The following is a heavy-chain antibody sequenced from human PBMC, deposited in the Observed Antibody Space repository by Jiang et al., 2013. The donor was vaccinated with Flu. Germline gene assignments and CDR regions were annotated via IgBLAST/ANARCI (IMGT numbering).Heavy chain of an antibody. Sequence: TYYRSKWYNNYAVSVKSRITINPDTSKNQFSLQLNSVTPEDTAVYYCARDQSGDLIFDYWGQGTLVTVSS. CDR3: ARDQSGDLIFDY. CDR2: TYYRSKWYN. V-gene: IGHV6-1*01. D-gene: IGHD1-26*01. J-gene: IGHJ4*02.